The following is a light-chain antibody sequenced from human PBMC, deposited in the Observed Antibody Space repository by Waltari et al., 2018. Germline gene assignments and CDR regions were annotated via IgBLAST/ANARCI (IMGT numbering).Light chain of an antibody. CDR3: QSWDSTVVQ. Sequence: SYDLTQPPSVSVSPGQTASITCSGDKLWDNNVCWYQQKPGQSPVVVIFRDTQRPSGIPERFSGSNSGNTATLTITGTQALDAADYYCQSWDSTVVQFGGGTKLTVL. CDR1: KLWDNN. J-gene: IGLJ2*01. V-gene: IGLV3-1*01. CDR2: RDT.